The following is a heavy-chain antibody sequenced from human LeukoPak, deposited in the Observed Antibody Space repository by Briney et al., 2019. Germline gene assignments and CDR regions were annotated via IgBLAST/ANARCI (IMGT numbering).Heavy chain of an antibody. CDR1: GGSISSYY. V-gene: IGHV4-30-2*01. CDR3: ASAPSDYYDSSGFDY. CDR2: IYHSGST. D-gene: IGHD3-22*01. Sequence: SETLSLTCTVSGGSISSYYWSWIRQPPGKGLEWIGYIYHSGSTYYNPSLKSRVTISVDRSKNQFSLKLNSVTAADTAVYYCASAPSDYYDSSGFDYWGQGTLVTVSS. J-gene: IGHJ4*02.